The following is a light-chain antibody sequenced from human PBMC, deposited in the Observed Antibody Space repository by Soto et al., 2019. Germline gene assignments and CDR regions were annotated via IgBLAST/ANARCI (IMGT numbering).Light chain of an antibody. CDR1: SSDVGGFNF. CDR3: SSYTSSSTLV. Sequence: QSALTQPASVSGSPGQSITISCTGTSSDVGGFNFVAWYQHHPGKAPKVMIYEVSNRPSGVSNRFSGSKSGNTASLTISGLQAEDDADYYCSSYTSSSTLVFGGGTKVTVL. CDR2: EVS. V-gene: IGLV2-14*01. J-gene: IGLJ2*01.